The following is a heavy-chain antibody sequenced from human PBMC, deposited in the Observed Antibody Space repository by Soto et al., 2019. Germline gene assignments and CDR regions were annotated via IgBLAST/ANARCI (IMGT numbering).Heavy chain of an antibody. CDR2: IYWDDTK. CDR3: VHRGRSGGFGGDNWFDP. Sequence: QITLKESGPTLVKPTQTLTLTCTFSGFSLSPSPVAVGWIRQPPGKALEGLAIIYWDDTKHYSPSLNSRLTITKDTSKNPVVLIMTNMDPVDTATYYCVHRGRSGGFGGDNWFDPWGQGTLVTVSS. V-gene: IGHV2-5*02. D-gene: IGHD2-15*01. J-gene: IGHJ5*02. CDR1: GFSLSPSPVA.